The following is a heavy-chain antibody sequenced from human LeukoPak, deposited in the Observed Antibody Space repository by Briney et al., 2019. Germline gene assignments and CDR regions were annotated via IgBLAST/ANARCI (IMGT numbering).Heavy chain of an antibody. CDR3: ASTYKNVRGVVTIPDAFDI. V-gene: IGHV4-59*01. CDR1: GGSISNYY. Sequence: SETLSLTCTVSGGSISNYYWTWLRQPPGKGLEWIVYIYYNGNTNESPSLKSRVTLSVETSKNPFSLKLSSVTAADTAMYYRASTYKNVRGVVTIPDAFDIWGQGTLVTVSS. CDR2: IYYNGNT. J-gene: IGHJ3*02. D-gene: IGHD3-3*01.